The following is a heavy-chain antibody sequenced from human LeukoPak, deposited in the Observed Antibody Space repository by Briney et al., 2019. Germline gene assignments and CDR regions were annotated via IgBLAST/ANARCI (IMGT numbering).Heavy chain of an antibody. V-gene: IGHV3-30*18. D-gene: IGHD1-26*01. CDR1: GFNFKSYA. CDR2: ISYDGSNE. J-gene: IGHJ4*02. Sequence: PGGSLRLSCAASGFNFKSYAIHWVRQAPGKGLXXXXXISYDGSNEYYADSVKGRFTISRDNSKDTLFLQMNSLRPDDTAVYYCAKDTDGRIYVRGWYFDYWGQGTLVTVSS. CDR3: AKDTDGRIYVRGWYFDY.